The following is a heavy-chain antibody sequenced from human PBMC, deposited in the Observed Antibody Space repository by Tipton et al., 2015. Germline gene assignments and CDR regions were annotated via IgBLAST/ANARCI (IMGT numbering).Heavy chain of an antibody. Sequence: QLVQSGAEVKKPGDSLKISCQGSGYSFTSYWIAWVRQMPGKGLEWMGIIQPGDSQTRYSPSFQGQVTFSVDKSISTAYLQWSGLKASGSAMYYCARHVLGVAAAGLALDVWGQGTTVTVSS. D-gene: IGHD6-13*01. J-gene: IGHJ6*02. CDR2: IQPGDSQT. CDR1: GYSFTSYW. V-gene: IGHV5-51*01. CDR3: ARHVLGVAAAGLALDV.